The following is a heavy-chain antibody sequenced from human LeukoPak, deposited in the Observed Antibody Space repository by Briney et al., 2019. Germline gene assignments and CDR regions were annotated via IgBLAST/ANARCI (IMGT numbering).Heavy chain of an antibody. D-gene: IGHD6-13*01. V-gene: IGHV3-48*02. CDR1: GFTFSGYS. CDR2: ISPSSGTM. Sequence: GGSLRLSCAASGFTFSGYSMNCVRQAPGKGLEWVSYISPSSGTMYYADSVEGRFTISRDNARSSLYLHMNSLRDEDTAVYYCARAAYSSSPDYWGQGTLVTVSS. CDR3: ARAAYSSSPDY. J-gene: IGHJ4*02.